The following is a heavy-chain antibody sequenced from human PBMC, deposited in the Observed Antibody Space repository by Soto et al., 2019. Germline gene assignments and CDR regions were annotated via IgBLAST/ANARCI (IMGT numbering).Heavy chain of an antibody. V-gene: IGHV2-26*01. CDR3: ARASRFGDPILRWVYFGMDV. Sequence: SGPTLVNPTETLTLTCTVSGFSLSNARMGVSWIRQPPGKALEWLAHIFSNDEKSYSTSLKSRLTISKDTSKSQVVLTMTNMDPVDTATYFCARASRFGDPILRWVYFGMDVWGQGTTVTVSS. CDR2: IFSNDEK. D-gene: IGHD3-10*01. CDR1: GFSLSNARMG. J-gene: IGHJ6*02.